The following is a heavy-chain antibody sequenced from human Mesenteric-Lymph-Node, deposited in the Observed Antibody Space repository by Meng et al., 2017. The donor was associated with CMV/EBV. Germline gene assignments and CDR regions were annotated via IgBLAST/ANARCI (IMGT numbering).Heavy chain of an antibody. J-gene: IGHJ4*02. CDR1: EFTFSNFG. CDR2: IRHDGDNK. CDR3: AKDRRPYSSGWEDFDF. Sequence: GESLKISCAASEFTFSNFGMHWVRQAPGKGLEWVAFIRHDGDNKYYADSVKGRFTVSRDNSKNRLYLQMNSLGAEDTAVYFCAKDRRPYSSGWEDFDFWGQGTLVTVSS. D-gene: IGHD6-19*01. V-gene: IGHV3-30*02.